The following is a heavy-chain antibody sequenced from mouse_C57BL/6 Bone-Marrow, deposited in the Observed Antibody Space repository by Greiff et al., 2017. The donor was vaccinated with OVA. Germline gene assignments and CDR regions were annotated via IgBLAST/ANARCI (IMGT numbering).Heavy chain of an antibody. CDR3: ARNMRIYYGTRGYFDV. CDR2: IWSGGST. CDR1: GFSLTSYG. Sequence: VQGVESGPGLVQPSQSLSITCTVSGFSLTSYGVHWVRQSPGKGLEWLGVIWSGGSTDYNAAFISRLSISKDNSKSQVFFKMNRLQADDTAIYDCARNMRIYYGTRGYFDVWGTGTTVTVSS. V-gene: IGHV2-2*01. J-gene: IGHJ1*03. D-gene: IGHD1-1*01.